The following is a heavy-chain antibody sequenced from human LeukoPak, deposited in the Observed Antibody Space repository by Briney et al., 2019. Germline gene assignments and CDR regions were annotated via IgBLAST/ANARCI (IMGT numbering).Heavy chain of an antibody. CDR1: GFTFSSYA. J-gene: IGHJ4*02. CDR2: ISGSGGST. D-gene: IGHD4-17*01. V-gene: IGHV3-23*01. CDR3: AKSLDYGDSSFDY. Sequence: GGSLRLXCAASGFTFSSYAMSWDRQAPGKGLEWVSAISGSGGSTYYADSVKGRFTISRDNSKNTLYLQMNSLRAEDTAVYYCAKSLDYGDSSFDYWGQGTLVTVSS.